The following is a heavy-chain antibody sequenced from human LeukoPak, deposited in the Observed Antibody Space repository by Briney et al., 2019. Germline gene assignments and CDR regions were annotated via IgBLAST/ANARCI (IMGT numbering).Heavy chain of an antibody. CDR3: ARGVHTMVRGVFPADY. J-gene: IGHJ4*02. CDR2: MNLNSGNT. D-gene: IGHD3-10*01. V-gene: IGHV1-8*01. Sequence: ASVKVSCKASGYTFTSYDINWVRQATGQGLEWMGWMNLNSGNTGYAQKFQGRVTMTRNTSISTAYMELSSLRSEDTAVYYCARGVHTMVRGVFPADYWGQGTLVTVSS. CDR1: GYTFTSYD.